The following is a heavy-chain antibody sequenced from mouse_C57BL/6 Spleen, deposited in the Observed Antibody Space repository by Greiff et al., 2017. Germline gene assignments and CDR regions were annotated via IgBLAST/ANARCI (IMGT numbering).Heavy chain of an antibody. V-gene: IGHV1-55*01. D-gene: IGHD1-1*01. CDR1: GYTFTSYW. CDR3: ARSFYYGSSYGY. CDR2: IYPGSGST. J-gene: IGHJ2*01. Sequence: QVQLKQPGAELVKPGASVKMSCKASGYTFTSYWITWVKQRPGQGLEWIGDIYPGSGSTNYNEKFQSKATLTVDTSSSTAYMQLCSLTSEDSAVYYCARSFYYGSSYGYWGHGTTLSGSS.